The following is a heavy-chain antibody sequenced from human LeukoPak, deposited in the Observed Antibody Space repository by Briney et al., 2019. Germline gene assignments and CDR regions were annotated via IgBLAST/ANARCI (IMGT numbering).Heavy chain of an antibody. CDR3: ARDPYSGWLNYYYYYGMDV. CDR1: GGTFSSYA. D-gene: IGHD6-19*01. V-gene: IGHV1-2*06. CDR2: INPNSGGT. Sequence: ASVKVSCKASGGTFSSYAISWVRQAPGQGLEWMGRINPNSGGTNYAQKSQGRVTMTRDTSISTAYMELSRLRSDDTAVYYCARDPYSGWLNYYYYYGMDVWGQGTTVTVSS. J-gene: IGHJ6*02.